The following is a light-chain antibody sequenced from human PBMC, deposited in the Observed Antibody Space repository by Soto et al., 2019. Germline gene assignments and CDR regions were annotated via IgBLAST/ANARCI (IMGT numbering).Light chain of an antibody. CDR3: QQSYSMPRT. V-gene: IGKV1-39*01. CDR2: AAS. J-gene: IGKJ1*01. Sequence: DIQMTQSPSSLSASVGDRVTITCRASQSISNYLNWYQQKPGKAPKLVIYAASSLQSGVPSRFSGSGSGTDFTLTISSLQREDFASYYCQQSYSMPRTFGQGNKVEIK. CDR1: QSISNY.